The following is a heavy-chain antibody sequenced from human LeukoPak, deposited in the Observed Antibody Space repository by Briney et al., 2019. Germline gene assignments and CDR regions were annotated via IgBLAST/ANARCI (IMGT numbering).Heavy chain of an antibody. CDR3: AKEEQQLVHYYYYYMDV. CDR2: ISGSGGST. CDR1: GFTFSSYA. Sequence: GGSLRLSCAASGFTFSSYAMSWVRQAPGKGLEWVSAISGSGGSTYYADSVKGRFTISRDNSKNTLYLQMNSLRAEDTAVYYCAKEEQQLVHYYYYYMDVWGKGTTVTVS. D-gene: IGHD6-13*01. V-gene: IGHV3-23*01. J-gene: IGHJ6*03.